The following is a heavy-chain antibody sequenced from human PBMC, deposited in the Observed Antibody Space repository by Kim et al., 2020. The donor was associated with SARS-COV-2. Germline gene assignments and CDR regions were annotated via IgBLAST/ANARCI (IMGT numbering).Heavy chain of an antibody. CDR1: GFSFDNYD. CDR3: ARNRDTYYYDSSGYNH. CDR2: IWYDGRNE. D-gene: IGHD3-22*01. V-gene: IGHV3-33*01. J-gene: IGHJ1*01. Sequence: GGSLRLSCVASGFSFDNYDMHWVRQAPGKGLEWVSLIWYDGRNEKYADSVKGRFTISRDNSKNTLYLLMDNLRDEDTAVYYCARNRDTYYYDSSGYNHWG.